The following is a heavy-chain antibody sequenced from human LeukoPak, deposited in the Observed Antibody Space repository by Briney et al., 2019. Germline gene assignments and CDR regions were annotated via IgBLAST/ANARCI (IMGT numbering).Heavy chain of an antibody. D-gene: IGHD2-15*01. V-gene: IGHV1-18*01. J-gene: IGHJ4*02. CDR1: GYTFISYG. Sequence: ASVKVSCKTSGYTFISYGISWVRQAPGQGLEWMGWISAYNGNTNYAQKLQGRVTMTTDTSTSTAYMELRSLRSDDTAVYYCARSSPRAVVDYFDYWGQGTLVTVSS. CDR2: ISAYNGNT. CDR3: ARSSPRAVVDYFDY.